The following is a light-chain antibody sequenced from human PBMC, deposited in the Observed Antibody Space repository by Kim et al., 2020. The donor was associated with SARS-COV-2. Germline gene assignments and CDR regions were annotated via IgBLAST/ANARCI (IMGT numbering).Light chain of an antibody. Sequence: GQSITMSCTGTSSDVGGYNYVSWYQQRPGKAPKLMIYDVSNRPSGVSNRFSGSKSGNTASLTISGLQAEDEADYYCSSYTSSSTRVFGGGTRLTVL. CDR2: DVS. CDR3: SSYTSSSTRV. V-gene: IGLV2-14*03. CDR1: SSDVGGYNY. J-gene: IGLJ7*01.